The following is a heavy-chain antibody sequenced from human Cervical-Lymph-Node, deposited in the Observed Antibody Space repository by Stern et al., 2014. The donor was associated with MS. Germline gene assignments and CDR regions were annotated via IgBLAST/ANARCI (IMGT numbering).Heavy chain of an antibody. CDR2: ISVSGGST. CDR3: AKEGAIAVAGTGFDY. D-gene: IGHD6-19*01. V-gene: IGHV3-23*04. Sequence: EVQLVASGGGLVQPGGSLRLSCAASGFTFSSYAMSGVRQAPGKGLEWVSAISVSGGSTYYADSVKGLFTISRDNSKNTLYLQMNSLRAEDTAVYYCAKEGAIAVAGTGFDYWGQGTLVTVSS. CDR1: GFTFSSYA. J-gene: IGHJ4*02.